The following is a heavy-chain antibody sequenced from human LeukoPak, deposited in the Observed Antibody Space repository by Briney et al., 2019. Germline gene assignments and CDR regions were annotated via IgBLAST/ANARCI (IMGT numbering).Heavy chain of an antibody. D-gene: IGHD3-10*01. CDR2: IIPIFGTA. CDR3: ASLEKSFYYGSGSYHSDDAFDI. J-gene: IGHJ3*02. CDR1: GGTFSSYA. Sequence: SVKVSCKASGGTFSSYAISWVRQAPGQGLEWMGGIIPIFGTANYAQKFQGRVTITADKSTSTAYMELSSLRSEDTAVYYCASLEKSFYYGSGSYHSDDAFDIWGQGTMVTVSS. V-gene: IGHV1-69*06.